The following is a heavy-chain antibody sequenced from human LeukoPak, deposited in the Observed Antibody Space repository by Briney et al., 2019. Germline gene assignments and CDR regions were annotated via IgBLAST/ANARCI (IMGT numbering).Heavy chain of an antibody. Sequence: ASVKVSCKASGGTFSSYAISWVRQAPGQGLEWMGGIIPIFGTANYAQKFQGRVTITADKSTSTAYMELSSLRSEDTAVYYCARDAGLSPPIAGLDYWGQGTLVTVSS. D-gene: IGHD3-16*02. CDR2: IIPIFGTA. J-gene: IGHJ4*02. CDR1: GGTFSSYA. V-gene: IGHV1-69*06. CDR3: ARDAGLSPPIAGLDY.